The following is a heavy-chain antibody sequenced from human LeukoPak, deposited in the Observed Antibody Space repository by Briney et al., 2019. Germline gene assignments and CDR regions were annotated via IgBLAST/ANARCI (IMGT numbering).Heavy chain of an antibody. CDR2: ISSSGSTI. CDR1: GFIFSDYY. D-gene: IGHD3-10*01. V-gene: IGHV3-11*04. J-gene: IGHJ5*02. Sequence: TGGSLRLSCAASGFIFSDYYMSWIRQAPGKGLEWLSYISSSGSTIYYADSVKGRFTISRDNAKNSLYLQVNSLRAEDTAVYYCARTDCYGSGSYKFDPWGQGTLVTVSS. CDR3: ARTDCYGSGSYKFDP.